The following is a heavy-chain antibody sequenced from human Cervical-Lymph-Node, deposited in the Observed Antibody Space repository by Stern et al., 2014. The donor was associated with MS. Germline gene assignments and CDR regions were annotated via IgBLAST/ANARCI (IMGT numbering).Heavy chain of an antibody. CDR1: GFSLSTSGVG. Sequence: QIPLEESGPTLVKPTQTLTLTCTFSGFSLSTSGVGLGWIRQPPGKALEGLALLYWDDDKRYSPSLESRLTITKDTSKNLVFLTMTNMDPVDTATYYCAHLTTATALDYWGQGTLVTVSS. CDR3: AHLTTATALDY. J-gene: IGHJ4*02. D-gene: IGHD1-1*01. V-gene: IGHV2-5*02. CDR2: LYWDDDK.